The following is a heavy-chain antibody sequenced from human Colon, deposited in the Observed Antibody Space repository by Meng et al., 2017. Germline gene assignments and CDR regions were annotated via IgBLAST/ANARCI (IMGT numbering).Heavy chain of an antibody. J-gene: IGHJ4*02. CDR2: TSHSGNI. CDR3: VRNFDS. Sequence: QVQLQESGPGLVMPSETLSLTCAVSTDSISSTSWWSWVRQPPGKGLEWIGETSHSGNIKYNPSLKSRVIISVDKSENQVSLKLSSVTAADTAVYYCVRNFDSWGQGILVTVSS. V-gene: IGHV4-4*02. CDR1: TDSISSTSW.